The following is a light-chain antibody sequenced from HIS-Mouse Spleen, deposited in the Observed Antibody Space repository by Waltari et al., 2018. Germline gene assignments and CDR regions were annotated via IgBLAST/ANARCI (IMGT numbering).Light chain of an antibody. CDR1: QGISNY. V-gene: IGKV1-16*02. Sequence: DIQMTQSPSSLSASVGDRVTITCRASQGISNYLAWFQQKPGKAPKSLIYAASSLQSGVPSKFSGSGSGTDFTLKISRVEAEDVGVYYCMQALQTPITFGQGTRLEIK. J-gene: IGKJ5*01. CDR2: AAS. CDR3: MQALQTPIT.